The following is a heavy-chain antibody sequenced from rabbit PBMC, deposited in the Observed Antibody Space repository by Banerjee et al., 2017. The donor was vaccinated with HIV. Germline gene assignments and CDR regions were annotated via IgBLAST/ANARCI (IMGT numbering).Heavy chain of an antibody. CDR1: GFSFSSSYY. CDR2: IYSGSSGST. J-gene: IGHJ4*01. V-gene: IGHV1S40*01. CDR3: ARGSHIIGGL. Sequence: QSLEESGGDLVKPGASLTLTCTASGFSFSSSYYMCWVRQAPGKGLEWIACIYSGSSGSTYYATWAKGRFTISKTSSTTVTLKMTSLTVADTATYFCARGSHIIGGLWGPGTLAPS.